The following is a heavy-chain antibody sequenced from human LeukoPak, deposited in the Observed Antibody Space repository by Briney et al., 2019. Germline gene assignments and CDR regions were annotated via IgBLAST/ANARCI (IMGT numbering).Heavy chain of an antibody. CDR2: IIPIFGTA. J-gene: IGHJ4*02. Sequence: SVKVSCKASGGTFSSYAISWVRQAPGQGLEWMGGIIPIFGTANYAQKFQGRVTITTDESTSTAYMELSSLRSEDTAVYYCARERGYGGPPFDYWGQGTLVTVSS. CDR3: ARERGYGGPPFDY. V-gene: IGHV1-69*05. D-gene: IGHD4-23*01. CDR1: GGTFSSYA.